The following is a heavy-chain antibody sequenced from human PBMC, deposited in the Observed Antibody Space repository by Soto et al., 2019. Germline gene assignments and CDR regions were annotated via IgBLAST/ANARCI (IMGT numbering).Heavy chain of an antibody. Sequence: GGSLRLSCAASGFTFSSYGMHRVRQAPGKGLEWVSTISGSGDGTYFADSVKGRFTISRDNSKNTLYLQMNSLRAEDTAVYYCAKGGWGAPLDYWGQGTLVTVSS. CDR1: GFTFSSYG. J-gene: IGHJ4*02. V-gene: IGHV3-23*01. CDR2: ISGSGDGT. CDR3: AKGGWGAPLDY. D-gene: IGHD3-16*01.